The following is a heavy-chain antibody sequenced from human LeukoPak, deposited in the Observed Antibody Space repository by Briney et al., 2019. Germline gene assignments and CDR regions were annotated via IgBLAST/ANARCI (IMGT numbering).Heavy chain of an antibody. D-gene: IGHD1-26*01. CDR3: ARVVHAFAELVRVKDRWFDP. J-gene: IGHJ5*02. Sequence: SETLSLTCTVSGGSISSSSYYWGWIRQPPGKGLEWIGYIYYSGSTNYNPSLKSRVTISVDTSKNQFSLKLSSVTAADTAVYYCARVVHAFAELVRVKDRWFDPWGQGTLVTVSS. CDR2: IYYSGST. V-gene: IGHV4-61*05. CDR1: GGSISSSSYY.